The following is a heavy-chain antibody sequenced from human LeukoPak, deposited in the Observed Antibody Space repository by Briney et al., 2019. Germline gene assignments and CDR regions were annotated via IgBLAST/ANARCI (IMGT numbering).Heavy chain of an antibody. CDR3: AKDRVGAKIFDY. Sequence: GGSLRLSCAASGFTFSSSAMSWVRQAPGKGLEWVSSISGSGSGGSTYYADSVKGRFTISRDNSKNTLYLQMNSLRAEDTAVYYCAKDRVGAKIFDYWGQGTLVTVSS. CDR2: ISGSGSGGST. J-gene: IGHJ4*02. CDR1: GFTFSSSA. V-gene: IGHV3-23*01. D-gene: IGHD1-26*01.